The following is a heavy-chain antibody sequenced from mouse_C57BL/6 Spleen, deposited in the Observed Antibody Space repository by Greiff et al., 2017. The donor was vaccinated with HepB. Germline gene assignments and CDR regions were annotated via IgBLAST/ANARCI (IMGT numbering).Heavy chain of an antibody. CDR3: ARDRYSNWFAY. CDR2: ISDGGSYT. D-gene: IGHD2-5*01. J-gene: IGHJ3*01. Sequence: EVKLEESGGGLVKPGGSLKLSCAASGFTFSSYAMSWVRQTPEKRLEWVATISDGGSYTYYPDNVKGRFTISRDNAKNNLYLQMSHLKSEDTAMYYCARDRYSNWFAYWGQGTLVTVSA. V-gene: IGHV5-4*01. CDR1: GFTFSSYA.